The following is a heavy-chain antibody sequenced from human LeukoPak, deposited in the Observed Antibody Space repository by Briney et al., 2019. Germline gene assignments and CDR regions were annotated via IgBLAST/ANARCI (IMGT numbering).Heavy chain of an antibody. V-gene: IGHV1-69*10. CDR3: AGIPVFGVVLHQEPV. Sequence: GASVKVSCKASGYTFTSYAMNWVRQAPGQGLEWMGVFIPILDTANSTQKFQGRLTITADKSTNTVYMELSSLRFDDTAVYFCAGIPVFGVVLHQEPVWGKGTTVTVSS. D-gene: IGHD3-3*01. J-gene: IGHJ6*03. CDR2: FIPILDTA. CDR1: GYTFTSYA.